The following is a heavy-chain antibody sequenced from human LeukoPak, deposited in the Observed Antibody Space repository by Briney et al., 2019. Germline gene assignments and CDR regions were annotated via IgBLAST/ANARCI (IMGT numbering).Heavy chain of an antibody. CDR1: GGSFSGYY. CDR2: INHSGST. D-gene: IGHD3-22*01. CDR3: ARGGGYYLGLG. J-gene: IGHJ4*02. V-gene: IGHV4-34*01. Sequence: SETLSLTCAVYGGSFSGYYWSWIRQPPGKGLEWIGEINHSGSTNYNPSLKSRVTISVDTSNNQFSLKLNSVTAADTAVYYCARGGGYYLGLGWGQGSLVTVSS.